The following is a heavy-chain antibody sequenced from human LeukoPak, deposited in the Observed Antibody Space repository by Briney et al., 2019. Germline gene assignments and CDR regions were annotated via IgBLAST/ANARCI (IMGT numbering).Heavy chain of an antibody. CDR3: ARDDGSTGGTDAFDI. V-gene: IGHV4-61*01. D-gene: IGHD1-1*01. CDR1: GGSVSSGSYF. CDR2: IYYSGST. Sequence: SETLSLTCTVSGGSVSSGSYFWSWIRQPPGKGLEWIGYIYYSGSTNYNPSLKSRVTISVDTSKNQFSLKLSSVTAADTAVYYCARDDGSTGGTDAFDIWGQGTMVTVSS. J-gene: IGHJ3*02.